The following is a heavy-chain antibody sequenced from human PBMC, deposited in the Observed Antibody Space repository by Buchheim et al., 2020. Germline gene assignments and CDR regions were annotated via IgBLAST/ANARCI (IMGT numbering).Heavy chain of an antibody. CDR1: GGSISSGGYY. CDR2: IYYSGST. CDR3: ARASSWKGYCSGGSCLQTNWFDP. V-gene: IGHV4-31*03. J-gene: IGHJ5*02. D-gene: IGHD2-15*01. Sequence: QVQLQESGPGLVKPSQTLSLTCTVSGGSISSGGYYWSWIRQHPGKGLEWIGYIYYSGSTYYNPSLKSRFTISVDTSKNPFSLKLSSVTAADTAVYYCARASSWKGYCSGGSCLQTNWFDPWGQGTL.